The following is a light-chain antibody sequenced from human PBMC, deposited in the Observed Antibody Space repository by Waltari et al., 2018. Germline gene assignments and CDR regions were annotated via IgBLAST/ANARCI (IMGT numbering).Light chain of an antibody. CDR2: WAS. CDR3: QQYYSSPYT. Sequence: DFVMTQSPASLALSLGERATIHCKTSPTVLYNSNNRNYLTWYQQKPGQPPKLLFYWASTRESGVPDRFSASGSGTYFTLTISRLQPEDVAIYYCQQYYSSPYTFGQGTRLEIK. V-gene: IGKV4-1*01. J-gene: IGKJ2*01. CDR1: PTVLYNSNNRNY.